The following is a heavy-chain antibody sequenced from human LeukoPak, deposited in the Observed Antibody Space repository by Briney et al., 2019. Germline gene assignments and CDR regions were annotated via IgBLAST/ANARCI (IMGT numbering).Heavy chain of an antibody. CDR1: GFTVSSNS. J-gene: IGHJ4*02. Sequence: GGSLRLSCTVSGFTVSSNSMSWVRQAPGKGLEWVSTMSGGGDATYYADSVKGRFTISRDNSKNTLYLQMNSLRVEDTAVYCCARDSSMLREPLVIYYFDFWGQGTLVTVSS. D-gene: IGHD1-14*01. CDR3: ARDSSMLREPLVIYYFDF. V-gene: IGHV3-23*01. CDR2: MSGGGDAT.